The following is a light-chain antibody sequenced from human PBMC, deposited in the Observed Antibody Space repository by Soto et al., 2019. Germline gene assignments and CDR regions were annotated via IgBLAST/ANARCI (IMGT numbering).Light chain of an antibody. CDR3: SSFAGINNPLV. J-gene: IGLJ2*01. CDR1: SSDVGGSNY. CDR2: EVN. Sequence: QSALTQPPSASGSPGQSVAISCTGTSSDVGGSNYVSWYQHHPGKAPKLMIYEVNKRPSGVPNRFSGSKSGNTASLTVSGLQAEHEADYYCSSFAGINNPLVFGGGTKLTVL. V-gene: IGLV2-8*01.